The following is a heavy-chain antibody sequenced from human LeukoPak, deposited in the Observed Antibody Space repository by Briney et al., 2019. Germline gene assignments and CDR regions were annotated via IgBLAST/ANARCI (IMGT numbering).Heavy chain of an antibody. CDR3: ARGYGRLYYYDSSGYPYEYYFDY. Sequence: SETLSLTCTVSGGSISSGDYYWSWIRQPPGKGLEWIGYIYYSGSTYYNPSLKSRVTISVDTSKNQFSLKLSSVTAADTAVYYCARGYGRLYYYDSSGYPYEYYFDYWGQGTLVTVSS. D-gene: IGHD3-22*01. CDR1: GGSISSGDYY. CDR2: IYYSGST. J-gene: IGHJ4*02. V-gene: IGHV4-30-4*08.